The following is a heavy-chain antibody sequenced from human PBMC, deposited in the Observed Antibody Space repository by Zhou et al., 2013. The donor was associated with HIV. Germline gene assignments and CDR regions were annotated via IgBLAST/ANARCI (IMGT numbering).Heavy chain of an antibody. CDR1: GGTFSSYA. Sequence: QVQLVQSGAEVKKPGSSVKVSCKASGGTFSSYAISWVRQAPGQGLEWMGRIIPILGIANYAQKFQGRVTITADKSTSTAYMELSSLRSEDTAVYYCARDQATVTTGPAYYYYYMDVWGKGTTVTVSS. D-gene: IGHD4-17*01. J-gene: IGHJ6*03. CDR2: IIPILGIA. V-gene: IGHV1-69*04. CDR3: ARDQATVTTGPAYYYYYMDV.